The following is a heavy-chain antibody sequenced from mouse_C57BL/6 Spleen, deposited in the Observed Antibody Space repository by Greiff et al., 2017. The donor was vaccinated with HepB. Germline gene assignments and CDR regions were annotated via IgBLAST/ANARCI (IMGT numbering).Heavy chain of an antibody. Sequence: VQLQQSGAELVRPGASVKLSCTASGFNIKDDYMHWVKQRPEQGLEWIGWIDPENGDTEYASKFQGKATITADTSSNPAYLQLSSLTSEDTAVYYCTTYGYSNYVYFDYWGQGTTLTVSS. CDR2: IDPENGDT. V-gene: IGHV14-4*01. CDR1: GFNIKDDY. CDR3: TTYGYSNYVYFDY. D-gene: IGHD2-5*01. J-gene: IGHJ2*01.